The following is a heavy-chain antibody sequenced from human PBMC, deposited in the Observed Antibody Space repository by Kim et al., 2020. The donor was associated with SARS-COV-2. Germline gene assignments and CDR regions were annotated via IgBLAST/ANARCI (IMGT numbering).Heavy chain of an antibody. D-gene: IGHD5-12*01. J-gene: IGHJ6*03. CDR1: GYTFTSYD. CDR3: PRMVRVATIFHNYYYMDV. Sequence: ASVKVSCKASGYTFTSYDINWVRQATGQGLEWMGWMNPNRGNTGYAQKFQGRATMTRNTSISTAYMELSSLRSDETAVYYCPRMVRVATIFHNYYYMDVWDKRTTVTVSS. V-gene: IGHV1-8*01. CDR2: MNPNRGNT.